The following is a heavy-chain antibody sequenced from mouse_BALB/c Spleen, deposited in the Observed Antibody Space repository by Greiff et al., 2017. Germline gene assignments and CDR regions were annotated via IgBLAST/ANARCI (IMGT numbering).Heavy chain of an antibody. CDR1: GYTFTSYW. V-gene: IGHV1S81*02. D-gene: IGHD1-1*02. CDR3: ARSGDGSYGFDV. CDR2: INPSNGRT. Sequence: QVQLQQPGADLVKPGASVKLSCKASGYTFTSYWMHWVKQRPGQGLEWIGEINPSNGRTNYNEKFKSKATLTVDKSSSTAYMQLSSLTSEDAAVYYCARSGDGSYGFDVWGAGTTVTVSS. J-gene: IGHJ1*01.